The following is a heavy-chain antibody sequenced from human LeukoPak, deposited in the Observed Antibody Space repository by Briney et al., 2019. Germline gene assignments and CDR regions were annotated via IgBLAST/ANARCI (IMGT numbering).Heavy chain of an antibody. J-gene: IGHJ4*02. CDR1: GFTVSSNY. V-gene: IGHV3-23*01. CDR3: AKDCIYDSCDFDY. Sequence: GGSLRLSCAASGFTVSSNYMSWVRQAPGKGLEWVSAISGSGGSTYYADSVKGRFTISRDNSKNTLYLQMNSLRAEDTAVYYCAKDCIYDSCDFDYWGQGTLVTVSS. CDR2: ISGSGGST. D-gene: IGHD3-22*01.